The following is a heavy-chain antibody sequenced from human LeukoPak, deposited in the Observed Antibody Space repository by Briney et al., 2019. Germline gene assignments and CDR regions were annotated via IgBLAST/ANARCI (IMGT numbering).Heavy chain of an antibody. CDR3: ARGYTSPWDRAFDI. CDR2: IKQDGSEK. D-gene: IGHD6-19*01. V-gene: IGHV3-7*01. Sequence: GGSLRLSCAASGFTFSSYAMHWVRQAPGKGLEWVANIKQDGSEKYYVDSVKGRFTISRDNAKNSLYLQMNSLRAEDTAVYYCARGYTSPWDRAFDIWGQGTMVTVSS. J-gene: IGHJ3*02. CDR1: GFTFSSYA.